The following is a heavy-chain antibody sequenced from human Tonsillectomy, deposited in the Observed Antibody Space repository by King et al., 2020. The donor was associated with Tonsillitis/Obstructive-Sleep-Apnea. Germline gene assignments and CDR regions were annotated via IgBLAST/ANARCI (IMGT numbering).Heavy chain of an antibody. Sequence: VQLVESGGGVVQPGRSLRLSCAASGFTFRSYAMHWVRQAPGKGLEWVAVISYDGSNKYYGDSVKGRFTISRDNSKNTLYLQMNSLRAEDTAVYYCARDAGYCSNTSCYSGAFDVWGQGTMVTVPS. J-gene: IGHJ3*01. D-gene: IGHD2-2*01. CDR3: ARDAGYCSNTSCYSGAFDV. V-gene: IGHV3-30*04. CDR2: ISYDGSNK. CDR1: GFTFRSYA.